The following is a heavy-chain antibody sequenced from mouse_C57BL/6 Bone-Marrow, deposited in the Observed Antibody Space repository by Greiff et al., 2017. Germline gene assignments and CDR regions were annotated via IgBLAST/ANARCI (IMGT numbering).Heavy chain of an antibody. CDR2: IDPSDSYT. J-gene: IGHJ4*01. CDR3: ATPYYSTLYYAMDY. CDR1: GYTFTSYW. Sequence: QVQLQQPGAELVMPGASVKLSCKASGYTFTSYWMHWVKQRPGQGLEWIGEIDPSDSYTNYNQKFKGKSTLTVDKSSSTAYMQLSSLTSEDSAVYYCATPYYSTLYYAMDYWGQGTSVTVSS. V-gene: IGHV1-69*01. D-gene: IGHD2-5*01.